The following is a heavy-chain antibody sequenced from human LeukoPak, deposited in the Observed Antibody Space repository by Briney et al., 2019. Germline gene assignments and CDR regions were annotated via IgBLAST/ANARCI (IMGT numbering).Heavy chain of an antibody. V-gene: IGHV4-34*01. CDR2: INHSGST. CDR3: ARRTRPTTVVTH. J-gene: IGHJ4*02. Sequence: SETLSLTCAVYGGSFSGYYWSWIRRPPGKGLEWIGEINHSGSTNYNPSLKSRVTISVDTSKNQFSLKLSSVTAADTAVYYCARRTRPTTVVTHWGQGTLVTVSS. CDR1: GGSFSGYY. D-gene: IGHD4-23*01.